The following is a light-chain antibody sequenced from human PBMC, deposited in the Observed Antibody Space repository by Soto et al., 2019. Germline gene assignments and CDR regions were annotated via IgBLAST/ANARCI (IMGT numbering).Light chain of an antibody. J-gene: IGKJ4*01. CDR2: DAS. CDR1: QRVSSN. V-gene: IGKV3-15*01. CDR3: QQYINRLT. Sequence: EIVMTQSPATLSVSPGERATLSCRASQRVSSNLAWYQQKPGQAPRLLIYDASTRATGIPARFSGSGSGTEFTLTISSLQSEDFAVYYCQQYINRLTFGGGTKVEIK.